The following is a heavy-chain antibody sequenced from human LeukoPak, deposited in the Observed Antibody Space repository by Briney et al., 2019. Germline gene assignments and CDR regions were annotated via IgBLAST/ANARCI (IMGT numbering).Heavy chain of an antibody. J-gene: IGHJ3*02. D-gene: IGHD1-26*01. CDR1: GFTVSSNY. Sequence: GGSLILSCAVSGFTVSSNYMSWVRQAPGKGLEWVSVIYSGGTTSYADSVKGRFIISRDSSKNTLFLQVNSLRAEDTAVYYCARDSSGSLHGAFDIWGRGTMVTVSS. CDR2: IYSGGTT. V-gene: IGHV3-53*01. CDR3: ARDSSGSLHGAFDI.